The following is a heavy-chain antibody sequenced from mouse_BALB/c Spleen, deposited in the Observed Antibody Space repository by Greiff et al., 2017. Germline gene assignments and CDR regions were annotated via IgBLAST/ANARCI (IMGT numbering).Heavy chain of an antibody. CDR3: ARGYGYDVYFDY. V-gene: IGHV3-8*02. CDR1: GDSITSGY. J-gene: IGHJ2*01. CDR2: ISYSGST. D-gene: IGHD2-2*01. Sequence: EVKLVESGPSLVKPSQTLSLTCSVTGDSITSGYWNWIRKFPGNKLEYMGYISYSGSTYYNPSLKSRISITRDTSKNQYYLQLNSVTTEDTATYYCARGYGYDVYFDYWGQGTTLTVSS.